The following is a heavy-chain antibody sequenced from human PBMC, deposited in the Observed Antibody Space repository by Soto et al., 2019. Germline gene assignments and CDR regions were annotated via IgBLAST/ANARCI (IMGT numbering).Heavy chain of an antibody. J-gene: IGHJ4*02. CDR1: GFTFRNYN. D-gene: IGHD1-26*01. CDR2: IRSSGTVI. Sequence: EVQLGESGGGLVQPGESLRLSCAGSGFTFRNYNMNWVRQAPGKGLEGVSFIRSSGTVIYYADSVKGRFTISRDNAKDSLYLQMNSLRDEDTAVYYCARISEIYERYWGQGTLVTVSS. CDR3: ARISEIYERY. V-gene: IGHV3-48*02.